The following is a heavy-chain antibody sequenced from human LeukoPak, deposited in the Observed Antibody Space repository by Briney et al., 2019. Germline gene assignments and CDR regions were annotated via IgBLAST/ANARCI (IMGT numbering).Heavy chain of an antibody. CDR2: IYSGGST. CDR1: GFTFSSYA. Sequence: GGSLRLSCAASGFTFSSYAMSWVRQAPGKGLEWVSVIYSGGSTYYADSVKGRFTISRHNSKNTLYLQMNSLRAEDTAVYYCATASSGYSYFDYWGQGTLVTVSS. J-gene: IGHJ4*02. V-gene: IGHV3-53*04. CDR3: ATASSGYSYFDY. D-gene: IGHD3-22*01.